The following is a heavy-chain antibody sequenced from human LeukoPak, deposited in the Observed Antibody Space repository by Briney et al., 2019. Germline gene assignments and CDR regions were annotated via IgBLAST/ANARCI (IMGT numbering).Heavy chain of an antibody. CDR2: IYYSGST. V-gene: IGHV4-39*01. CDR1: GGSISSSSYY. Sequence: SETLSLTCTVSGGSISSSSYYWGWIRQPPGKGLEWIGSIYYSGSTYYNPSLKSRVTISVDTSKNQFSLKLSSVTAADTAVYYCVEGLRAGWPGLDYWGQGTLVTVSS. J-gene: IGHJ4*02. D-gene: IGHD4-17*01. CDR3: VEGLRAGWPGLDY.